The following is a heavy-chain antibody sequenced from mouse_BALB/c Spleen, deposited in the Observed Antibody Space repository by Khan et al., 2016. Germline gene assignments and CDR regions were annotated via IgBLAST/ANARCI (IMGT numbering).Heavy chain of an antibody. J-gene: IGHJ3*01. CDR1: GFDFSRYW. V-gene: IGHV4-1*02. CDR2: INPDSSTI. CDR3: ARAGYYGYLAY. Sequence: EVKLLESGGGLVQPGGSLKLSCAASGFDFSRYWMSWVRQAPGTGLEWIGEINPDSSTINYTPSLKDKFIISRDNAKNTLYLQMSKVRSEDTALYYCARAGYYGYLAYWGLGTLFTVSA. D-gene: IGHD1-1*01.